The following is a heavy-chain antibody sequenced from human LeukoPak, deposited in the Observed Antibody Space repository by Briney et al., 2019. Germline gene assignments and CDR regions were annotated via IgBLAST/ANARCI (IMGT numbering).Heavy chain of an antibody. D-gene: IGHD4-11*01. CDR2: INHSGST. Sequence: SQTLSLTCTVSGGSISSGSYYWSWIRQPPGKGLEWIGEINHSGSTNYNPSLKSRVTISVDTSKNQFSLKLSSVTAADTAVYYCARLRSVTPLDYWGQGTLVTVSS. CDR3: ARLRSVTPLDY. V-gene: IGHV4-39*07. CDR1: GGSISSGSYY. J-gene: IGHJ4*02.